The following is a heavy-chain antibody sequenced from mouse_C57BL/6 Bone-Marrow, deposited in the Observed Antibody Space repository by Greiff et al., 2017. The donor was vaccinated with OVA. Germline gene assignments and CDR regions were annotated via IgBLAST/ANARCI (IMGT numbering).Heavy chain of an antibody. D-gene: IGHD1-1*01. CDR1: GYAFSSSW. V-gene: IGHV1-82*01. Sequence: QVQLQQSGPELVKPGASVKISCKASGYAFSSSWMNWVKQRPGKGLEWIGRIYPGDGDTNYNGKFKGKATLTADKSSSTAYMQLSSLTSEDSAVYFCATVYYGKGDWYFDVWGTGTTVTVSA. J-gene: IGHJ1*03. CDR3: ATVYYGKGDWYFDV. CDR2: IYPGDGDT.